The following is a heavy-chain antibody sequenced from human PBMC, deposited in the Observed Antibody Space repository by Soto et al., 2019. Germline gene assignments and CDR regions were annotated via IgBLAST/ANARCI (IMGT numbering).Heavy chain of an antibody. D-gene: IGHD2-2*01. J-gene: IGHJ5*02. CDR1: GFTLSRYG. V-gene: IGHV3-21*02. CDR2: ISSAGTFT. CDR3: ARDANVEVTGDWFDP. Sequence: VQLVESGGGVVQPGRSLRLSCAASGFTLSRYGMHWVRQAPGKGLEWVSSISSAGTFTYYTDSVKGRFTISRDNAKNSLFLQMNSLRAEDTAVYYCARDANVEVTGDWFDPWGQGTLVTVSS.